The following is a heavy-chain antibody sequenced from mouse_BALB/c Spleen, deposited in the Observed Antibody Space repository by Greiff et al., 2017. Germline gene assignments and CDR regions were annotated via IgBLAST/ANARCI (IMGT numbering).Heavy chain of an antibody. V-gene: IGHV1S81*02. D-gene: IGHD2-3*01. J-gene: IGHJ2*01. CDR1: GYTFTSYW. Sequence: VQLQQPGAELVKPGASVKLSCKASGYTFTSYWMHWVKQRPGQGLEWIGEINPSNGRTNYNEKFKSKATLTVDKSSSTAYMQLSSLTSEDSAVYYCARKGGYYDYWGQGTTLTVSS. CDR2: INPSNGRT. CDR3: ARKGGYYDY.